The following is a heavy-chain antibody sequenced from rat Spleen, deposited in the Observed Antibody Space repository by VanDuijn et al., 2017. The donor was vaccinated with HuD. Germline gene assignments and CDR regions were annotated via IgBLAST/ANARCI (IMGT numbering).Heavy chain of an antibody. J-gene: IGHJ2*01. CDR3: AKNIYYSSYIYYFDY. CDR2: ITDSGGST. D-gene: IGHD1-2*01. V-gene: IGHV5S23*01. CDR1: GFSFSNYD. Sequence: EVQLVESDGGLVQPGRSLKLSCAASGFSFSNYDMAWVRQAPTEGLEWVASITDSGGSTYYRDSVKGRFTISRDNAESTLYLQMDSLRSEDTATYYCAKNIYYSSYIYYFDYWGQGVMVTVSS.